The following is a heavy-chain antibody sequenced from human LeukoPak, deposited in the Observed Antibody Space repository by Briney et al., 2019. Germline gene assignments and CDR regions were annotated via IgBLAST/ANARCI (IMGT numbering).Heavy chain of an antibody. CDR1: GFTFSSYA. Sequence: GRSLRLSCAASGFTFSSYAMHWVRQAPGKGLEWVAVISYDGSNKYYADSVKGRFTISRDNSKNTLYLQMNSLRSEDTAVYYCARAGYSRIQLWGFDPWGQGTLVTVSS. CDR3: ARAGYSRIQLWGFDP. V-gene: IGHV3-30*04. J-gene: IGHJ5*02. CDR2: ISYDGSNK. D-gene: IGHD5-18*01.